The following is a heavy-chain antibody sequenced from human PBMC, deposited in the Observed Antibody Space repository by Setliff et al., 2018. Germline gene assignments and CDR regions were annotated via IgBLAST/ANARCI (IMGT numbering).Heavy chain of an antibody. CDR1: GGSFSEYY. CDR2: IAHSGNT. Sequence: PSETLSLTCAVYGGSFSEYYLNWIRQSPGKGLEWIGPIAHSGNTHYHPSLGSRLTLSEDRSTNQFSLSLTSVTAADTALYYCALFVVVRDTLHDYWGQGTLVTVS. V-gene: IGHV4-34*01. D-gene: IGHD3-3*01. J-gene: IGHJ4*02. CDR3: ALFVVVRDTLHDY.